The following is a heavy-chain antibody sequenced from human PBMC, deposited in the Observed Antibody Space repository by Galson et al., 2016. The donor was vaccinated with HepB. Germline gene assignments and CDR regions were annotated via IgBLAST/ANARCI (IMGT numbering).Heavy chain of an antibody. CDR3: AKDSSSYYYGGHDF. D-gene: IGHD3-22*01. CDR1: GFTFSSYT. V-gene: IGHV3-23*01. Sequence: SLRLSCAASGFTFSSYTMTWVRQAPGKGLEWVAGVSGSGGSIYYAASVQGRFRLSRDNSENTVYLEMSSLQVQDSAVYYCAKDSSSYYYGGHDFWGQGTLVTVSS. J-gene: IGHJ4*02. CDR2: VSGSGGSI.